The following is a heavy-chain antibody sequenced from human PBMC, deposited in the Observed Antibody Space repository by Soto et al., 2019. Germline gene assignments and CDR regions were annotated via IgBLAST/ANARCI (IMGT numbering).Heavy chain of an antibody. D-gene: IGHD5-12*01. Sequence: GGSLRLSCAASGFTFSSYAMSWVRQAPGKGLEWVSAISGSGGSTYYADSVKGRFTISRDNSKNTLYLQMNSLRAEDTAVYYCAKDGRYSGYSREPQIGRYYYYYYYMDVWGKETTVTVSS. CDR2: ISGSGGST. CDR3: AKDGRYSGYSREPQIGRYYYYYYYMDV. J-gene: IGHJ6*03. CDR1: GFTFSSYA. V-gene: IGHV3-23*01.